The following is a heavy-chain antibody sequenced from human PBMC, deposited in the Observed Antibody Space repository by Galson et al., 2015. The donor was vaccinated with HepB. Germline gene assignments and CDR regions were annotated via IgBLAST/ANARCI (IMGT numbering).Heavy chain of an antibody. CDR2: INHSGST. CDR3: ARGDGSYGDWYFDL. J-gene: IGHJ2*01. CDR1: GESFSDYY. V-gene: IGHV4-34*01. Sequence: TLSLTCAVYGESFSDYYWSWIRQSPGKGLEWIGEINHSGSTNYNPSLKSRVTISVDTPKNQFSLKLSSVTAADTAVYYCARGDGSYGDWYFDLWGRGTLVIVSS. D-gene: IGHD1-26*01.